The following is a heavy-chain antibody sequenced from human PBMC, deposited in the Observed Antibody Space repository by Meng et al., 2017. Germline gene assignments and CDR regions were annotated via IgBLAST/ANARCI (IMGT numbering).Heavy chain of an antibody. J-gene: IGHJ4*02. CDR3: ARWSIYCSGGSCYSFDY. D-gene: IGHD2-15*01. Sequence: QGQLPGLGPGVGTPSGALSLTCVVSGGSICSSNCWSWVRQPPGKGLEWIGEIYHSGSTNYNPSLKSRVTISVDKSKNQFSLKLSSVTAADTAVYYCARWSIYCSGGSCYSFDYWGQGTLVTVFS. CDR1: GGSICSSNC. CDR2: IYHSGST. V-gene: IGHV4-4*02.